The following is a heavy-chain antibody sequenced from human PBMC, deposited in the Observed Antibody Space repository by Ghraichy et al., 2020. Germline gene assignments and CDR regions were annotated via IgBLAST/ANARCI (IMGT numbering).Heavy chain of an antibody. J-gene: IGHJ6*02. CDR1: GGSISSYY. D-gene: IGHD3-22*01. CDR3: ARVGQTSYDSSGYWYYYYDGMDV. Sequence: ESLNISCTVSGGSISSYYWSWIRQPPGKGLEWIGYIYYSGSTNYNPSLKSRVTISVDTSKNQFSLKLSSVTAADTAVYYCARVGQTSYDSSGYWYYYYDGMDVWGQGTTVTVSS. V-gene: IGHV4-59*01. CDR2: IYYSGST.